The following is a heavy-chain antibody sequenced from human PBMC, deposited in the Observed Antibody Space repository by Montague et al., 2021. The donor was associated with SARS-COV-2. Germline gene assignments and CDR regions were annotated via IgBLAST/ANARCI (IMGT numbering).Heavy chain of an antibody. D-gene: IGHD3/OR15-3a*01. V-gene: IGHV3-7*01. J-gene: IGHJ4*02. CDR1: GFTSGDYQ. CDR3: ARSPRGSGTGWLDY. CDR2: INQGETAK. Sequence: SQSLSCAAFGFTSGDYQMTWVRQAPGKGLQWVANINQGETAKTYVDSVKGRFTISRDNAKNSLILQMNSLKDEDTAVYYCARSPRGSGTGWLDYWGQGTLVTVSS.